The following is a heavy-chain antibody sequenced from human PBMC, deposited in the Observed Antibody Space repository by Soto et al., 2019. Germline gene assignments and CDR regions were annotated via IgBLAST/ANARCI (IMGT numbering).Heavy chain of an antibody. CDR1: GFTFSSYA. Sequence: EVQLLESGGGLVQPGGSLRLSCAASGFTFSSYAMSWVRQAPGKGLEWVSTISGGGGSTYYADSVKGRFTISRDNSKNTLYLQMNSLRDEDTAVYYCAKVIMIVVASPFDYWGQGTLVTVSS. CDR2: ISGGGGST. J-gene: IGHJ4*02. V-gene: IGHV3-23*01. CDR3: AKVIMIVVASPFDY. D-gene: IGHD3-22*01.